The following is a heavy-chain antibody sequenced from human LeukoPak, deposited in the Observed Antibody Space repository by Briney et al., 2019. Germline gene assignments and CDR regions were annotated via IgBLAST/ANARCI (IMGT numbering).Heavy chain of an antibody. CDR1: GFTFSDYY. Sequence: GGSLRLSCAASGFTFSDYYMSWIRQAPGKGLEWVSYISSSGSTIYYADSVKGRFTISRDNAKNSLYLQMNSLRAEDTAVYYCAGDLGVGLSYDYADYWGQGTLVTVSS. CDR2: ISSSGSTI. J-gene: IGHJ4*02. D-gene: IGHD2-15*01. CDR3: AGDLGVGLSYDYADY. V-gene: IGHV3-11*01.